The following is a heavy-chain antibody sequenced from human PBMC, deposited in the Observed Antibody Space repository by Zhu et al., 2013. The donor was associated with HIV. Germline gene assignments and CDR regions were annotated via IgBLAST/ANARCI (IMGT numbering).Heavy chain of an antibody. Sequence: QVHLLQSGAEVKKPGASVKVSCKASGGTFSSYPISWVRQAPGQGLEWMGGIIPTFGTANYAQKFQGRVTMTADESTSTAYMELSSLRSEDTAVYYCARIPRLPPVVVGHYYYYGMDVWGQGTNGHRLL. CDR1: GGTFSSYP. J-gene: IGHJ6*02. CDR2: IIPTFGTA. D-gene: IGHD2-15*01. CDR3: ARIPRLPPVVVGHYYYYGMDV. V-gene: IGHV1-69*12.